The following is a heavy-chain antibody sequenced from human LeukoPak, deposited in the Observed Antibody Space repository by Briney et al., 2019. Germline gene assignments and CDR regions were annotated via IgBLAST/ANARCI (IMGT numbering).Heavy chain of an antibody. CDR2: IIPIFGTA. D-gene: IGHD3-22*01. CDR1: GGTFSSYA. V-gene: IGHV1-69*05. CDR3: ARGDPYYYDSSGYYPLDY. Sequence: ASVKVSCKASGGTFSSYAISWVRQAPGQGLEWMGGIIPIFGTANYAQKFQGRVTITTDESTSTAYMELSSLRSEDTAVYYCARGDPYYYDSSGYYPLDYWGQGTLVTVSS. J-gene: IGHJ4*02.